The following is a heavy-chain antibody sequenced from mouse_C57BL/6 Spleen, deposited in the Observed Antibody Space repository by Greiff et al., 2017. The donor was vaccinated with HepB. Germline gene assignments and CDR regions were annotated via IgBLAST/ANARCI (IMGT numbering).Heavy chain of an antibody. CDR2: IDPSDSYT. V-gene: IGHV1-69*01. Sequence: QVQLKQPGAELVMPGASVKLSCKASGYTFTSYWMHWVKQRPGQGLEWIGEIDPSDSYTNYNQKFKGKSTLTVDKSSSTAYMQLSSLTSEDSAVYYGARWITTGGSDWYFDVWGTGTTVTVSS. D-gene: IGHD1-1*01. CDR3: ARWITTGGSDWYFDV. J-gene: IGHJ1*03. CDR1: GYTFTSYW.